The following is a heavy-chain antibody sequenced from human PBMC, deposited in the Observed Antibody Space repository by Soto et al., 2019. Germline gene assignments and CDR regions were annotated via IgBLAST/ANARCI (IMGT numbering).Heavy chain of an antibody. V-gene: IGHV4-61*01. CDR1: GGSVSSGSYY. Sequence: QVQLQESGPGLVKPSETLSLTCTVSGGSVSSGSYYWSWIRQPPGKGLEWIGYIYYSGSTNYNPSLKGGVTISVDTSKNQFSPKLSSVTAADTAVDYCARARVATTFDPWGQGTLVTVSS. J-gene: IGHJ5*02. D-gene: IGHD5-12*01. CDR3: ARARVATTFDP. CDR2: IYYSGST.